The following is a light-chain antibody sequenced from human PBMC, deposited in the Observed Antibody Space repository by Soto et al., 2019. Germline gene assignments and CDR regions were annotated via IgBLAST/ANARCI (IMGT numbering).Light chain of an antibody. V-gene: IGKV3-15*01. CDR1: QSVSSK. CDR2: GAS. CDR3: QQYNNWPGT. Sequence: EIVLISVLATLFMSQLERATLSCIASQSVSSKLAWYQQKPGQAPRLLFYGASTGATGIPARFSGSGSETEFTLSISSLQSEDFAVYFCQQYNNWPGTFGQGTKV. J-gene: IGKJ1*01.